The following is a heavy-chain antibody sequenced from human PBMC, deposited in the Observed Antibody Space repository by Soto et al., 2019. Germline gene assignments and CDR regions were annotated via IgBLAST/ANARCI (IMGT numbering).Heavy chain of an antibody. Sequence: GGSLRLSCAASGFTFSSYSMNWVRQAPGKGLEWVSSISSSSSYIYYADSVKGRFTISRDNAKSSLYLQMNSLRAEDTAVYYCARVVAAAVHYWGQGTLVTVSS. CDR2: ISSSSSYI. D-gene: IGHD6-13*01. J-gene: IGHJ4*02. CDR3: ARVVAAAVHY. CDR1: GFTFSSYS. V-gene: IGHV3-21*01.